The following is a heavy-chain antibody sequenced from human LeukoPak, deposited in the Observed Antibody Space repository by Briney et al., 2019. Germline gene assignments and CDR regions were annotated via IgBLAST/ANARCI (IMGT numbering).Heavy chain of an antibody. CDR2: ISHDGSNK. CDR3: ARDRGATYYYYAMDV. V-gene: IGHV3-30-3*01. J-gene: IGHJ6*02. Sequence: GRSLRLSCAASGFTFSSYPMHWVRQAPGKGLEWVAVISHDGSNKYYADSVKGRFTISRDNSKNTLYVQMNSLRPEDTAVCYCARDRGATYYYYAMDVWGQGTTVTVSS. CDR1: GFTFSSYP.